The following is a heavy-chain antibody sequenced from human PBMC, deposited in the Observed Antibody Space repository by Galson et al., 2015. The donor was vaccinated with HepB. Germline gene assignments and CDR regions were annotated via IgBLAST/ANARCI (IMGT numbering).Heavy chain of an antibody. Sequence: ETLSLTCGVSGGSISSDNWWSWVRQPPGKGLEWIGEIYHSGSTTYNPSLKSRVTISVDKSKNQFSLKLSSVTAADTAVYYCARDEDYGGNSRTFHIWGQGTMVTVSS. CDR1: GGSISSDNW. V-gene: IGHV4-4*02. D-gene: IGHD4-23*01. CDR3: ARDEDYGGNSRTFHI. J-gene: IGHJ3*02. CDR2: IYHSGST.